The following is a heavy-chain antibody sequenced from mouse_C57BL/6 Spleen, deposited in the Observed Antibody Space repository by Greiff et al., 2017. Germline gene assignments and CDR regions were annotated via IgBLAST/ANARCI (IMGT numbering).Heavy chain of an antibody. Sequence: EVKLVGSGPGLVKPSQSLSLTCSVTGYSITSGYYWNWIRQFPGNKLEWMGYISYDGSNNYNPSLKNRISITRDTSKNQFFLKLTSVTTEDTATYYCAIYYDYPWYFDVWGTGTTVTVSS. V-gene: IGHV3-6*01. CDR3: AIYYDYPWYFDV. CDR2: ISYDGSN. D-gene: IGHD2-4*01. J-gene: IGHJ1*03. CDR1: GYSITSGYY.